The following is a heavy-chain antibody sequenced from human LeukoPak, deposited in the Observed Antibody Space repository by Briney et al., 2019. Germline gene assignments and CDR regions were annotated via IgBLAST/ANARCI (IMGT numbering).Heavy chain of an antibody. D-gene: IGHD6-19*01. CDR2: IYYSGST. Sequence: SETLSLTCTVSGGSTSSYYWSWIRQPPGKGLEWIGYIYYSGSTNYNPSLKSRVTISVDTSKNQFSLKLSSVTAADTAVYYCARSSGWYEQDVDYWGQGTLVTVSS. CDR3: ARSSGWYEQDVDY. CDR1: GGSTSSYY. J-gene: IGHJ4*02. V-gene: IGHV4-59*01.